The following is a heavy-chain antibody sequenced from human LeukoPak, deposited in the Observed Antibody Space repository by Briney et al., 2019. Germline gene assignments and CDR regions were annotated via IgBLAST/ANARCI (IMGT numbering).Heavy chain of an antibody. CDR1: GGTFSSYA. CDR3: ARKPYYDFWSGYYTGAFDI. Sequence: SVKVSCKASGGTFSSYAISWVRQAPGQGLEWMGRIIPIFGTANYAQKFQGRVTITTDESTSTAYMELSSLRSEDTAVYYCARKPYYDFWSGYYTGAFDIWGQGTMVTVSS. J-gene: IGHJ3*02. CDR2: IIPIFGTA. V-gene: IGHV1-69*05. D-gene: IGHD3-3*01.